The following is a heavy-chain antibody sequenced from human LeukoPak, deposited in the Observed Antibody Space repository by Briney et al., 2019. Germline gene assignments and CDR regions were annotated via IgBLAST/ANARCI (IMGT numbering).Heavy chain of an antibody. V-gene: IGHV1-69*06. D-gene: IGHD3-9*01. CDR1: GGTFSSYA. CDR3: ARGLTTGYSYYYYMDV. Sequence: ASVKVSCKASGGTFSSYAISWVRQAPGQGLEWMGGIIPIFGTANYAQKFQGRVTITADKSTSTAYMELSSLRSEDTAVYYCARGLTTGYSYYYYMDVWGKGTTVTVSS. J-gene: IGHJ6*03. CDR2: IIPIFGTA.